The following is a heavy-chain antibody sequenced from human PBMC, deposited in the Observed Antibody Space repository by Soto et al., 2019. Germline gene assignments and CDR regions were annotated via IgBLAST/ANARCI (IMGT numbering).Heavy chain of an antibody. J-gene: IGHJ5*02. V-gene: IGHV4-34*02. D-gene: IGHD6-25*01. CDR1: SGSFSTYY. Sequence: QVQLQQWGAGLLKPSETLSLTCAVDSGSFSTYYCSWTRQPPGKGLEWIGEIHPSGDTDYYPSLSKRVTISLDTPKNQFSLKLTSVTAADTAVYFCSRGRDPHSGGRTWGQGTLVTVSS. CDR2: IHPSGDT. CDR3: SRGRDPHSGGRT.